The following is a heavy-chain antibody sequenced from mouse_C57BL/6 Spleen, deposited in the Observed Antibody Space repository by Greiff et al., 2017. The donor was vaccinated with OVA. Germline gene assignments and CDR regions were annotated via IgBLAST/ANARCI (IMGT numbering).Heavy chain of an antibody. CDR2: IDPDDGET. CDR1: GFTIKDYY. Sequence: EVKLQQSGAELVKPGASVKLSCTASGFTIKDYYMHWVKQRTEQGLEWIGRIDPDDGETNYAPKFQGKATITADKSSSTAYLQLSSLTSEDPAVCYCARWYGSSEYDFGGWGQCTTLSASS. D-gene: IGHD1-1*01. V-gene: IGHV14-2*01. J-gene: IGHJ2*01. CDR3: ARWYGSSEYDFGG.